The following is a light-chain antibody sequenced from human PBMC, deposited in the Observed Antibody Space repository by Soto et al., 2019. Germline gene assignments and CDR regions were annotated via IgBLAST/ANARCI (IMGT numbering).Light chain of an antibody. V-gene: IGLV2-14*01. CDR3: SSYSSGTTRV. CDR1: SSDIGGYNS. CDR2: DVS. J-gene: IGLJ3*02. Sequence: QSALTQPASVSGSPGQSITISCTGSSSDIGGYNSVSWYQQHPGKAPRLMIYDVSYRPSGISDRFSGSKSGNTASLTVSGLQAEDEADYFCSSYSSGTTRVFGGGTKLTV.